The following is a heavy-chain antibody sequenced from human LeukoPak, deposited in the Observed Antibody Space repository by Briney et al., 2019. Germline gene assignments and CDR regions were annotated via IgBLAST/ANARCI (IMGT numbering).Heavy chain of an antibody. D-gene: IGHD3-22*01. CDR1: GGSISSGGYY. CDR2: IYYSGST. CDR3: ARIVGLPYNWFDP. Sequence: SETLSLTCTVSGGSISSGGYYWSWIRQHPGKGLEWIGYIYYSGSTYYNPSLKSRVTISVDTSKNQFSLKLSSVTAADTAVYYCARIVGLPYNWFDPWGQGTLVTVSS. J-gene: IGHJ5*02. V-gene: IGHV4-31*03.